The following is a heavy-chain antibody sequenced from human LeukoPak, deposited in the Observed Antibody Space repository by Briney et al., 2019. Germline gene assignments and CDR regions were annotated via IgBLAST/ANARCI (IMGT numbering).Heavy chain of an antibody. CDR1: GYTFTGYY. V-gene: IGHV1-2*02. CDR3: ARDEEVVPAAMGAYY. Sequence: GASVKVSCKASGYTFTGYYMHWVRQAPGQGLEWMGWINPNSGGTNYAQKFQGRVTMTRDTSISTAYMELSRLRSDDTAVYYCARDEEVVPAAMGAYYWGQGTQVTVSS. CDR2: INPNSGGT. J-gene: IGHJ4*02. D-gene: IGHD2-2*01.